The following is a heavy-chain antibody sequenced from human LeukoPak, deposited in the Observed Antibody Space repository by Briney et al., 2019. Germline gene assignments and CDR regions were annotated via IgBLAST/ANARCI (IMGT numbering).Heavy chain of an antibody. J-gene: IGHJ4*02. CDR3: ATDLGEDREQLWLGSDY. CDR2: FDREDGET. V-gene: IGHV1-24*01. CDR1: GYTLTELS. Sequence: ASVKVSCKVSGYTLTELSMHWVRQAPGKGLEWMGGFDREDGETIYAQKFQGRVTMTEDTSTDTAYMELSSLRSEDTAVYYCATDLGEDREQLWLGSDYWGQGTLVTVSS. D-gene: IGHD5-18*01.